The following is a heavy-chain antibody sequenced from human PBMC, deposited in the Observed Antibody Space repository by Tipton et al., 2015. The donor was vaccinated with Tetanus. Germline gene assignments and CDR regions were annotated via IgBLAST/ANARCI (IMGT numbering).Heavy chain of an antibody. CDR2: IYPGDSDT. CDR3: ASLYGGNPPFDY. Sequence: VQLVQSGAEVKKPGESLKISCKGSGYSFTGYWIAWVRQMPGKGLEWMGTIYPGDSDTTYSPSFQGQVTISAEKSIKTASLRWNSLGAPDPAIYYCASLYGGNPPFDYWGQGTLVTVSS. J-gene: IGHJ4*02. CDR1: GYSFTGYW. V-gene: IGHV5-51*01. D-gene: IGHD4-23*01.